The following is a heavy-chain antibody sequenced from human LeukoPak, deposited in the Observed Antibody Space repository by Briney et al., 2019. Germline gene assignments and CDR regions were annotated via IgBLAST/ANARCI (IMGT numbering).Heavy chain of an antibody. Sequence: GGSLRLSCAASGFTFSSYSMNWVRQAPGKGLEWVSYISSSSSTIYYADSVKGRFTISRDNAENSLYLQMNSLRAEDTAVYYCARGTHYDFWSGYRYYFDYWGQGTLVTVSS. V-gene: IGHV3-48*01. CDR2: ISSSSSTI. J-gene: IGHJ4*02. D-gene: IGHD3-3*01. CDR1: GFTFSSYS. CDR3: ARGTHYDFWSGYRYYFDY.